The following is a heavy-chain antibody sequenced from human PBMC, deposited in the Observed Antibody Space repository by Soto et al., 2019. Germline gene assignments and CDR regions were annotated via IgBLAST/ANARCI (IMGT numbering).Heavy chain of an antibody. Sequence: ASVKVSCKASGYTFTSYGINWVRQAPGQGLEWLGWISAYDGYTNYAQILQGRVSMTTDTSTKTAYMELRSLRSDDTAMYYCARGGFYDSSGARNYYYYGMNVWGQGITVSVYS. CDR1: GYTFTSYG. V-gene: IGHV1-18*01. CDR3: ARGGFYDSSGARNYYYYGMNV. J-gene: IGHJ6*02. CDR2: ISAYDGYT. D-gene: IGHD3-22*01.